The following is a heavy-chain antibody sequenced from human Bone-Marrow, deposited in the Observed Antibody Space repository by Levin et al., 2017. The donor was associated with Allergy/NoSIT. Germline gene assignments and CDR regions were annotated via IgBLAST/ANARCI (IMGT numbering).Heavy chain of an antibody. CDR1: GFTFSDYY. CDR2: ISSSGSTI. V-gene: IGHV3-11*01. D-gene: IGHD1-26*01. CDR3: ARYGRRDRRRTHAFDI. J-gene: IGHJ3*02. Sequence: GESLKISCAASGFTFSDYYMSWIRQAPGKGLEWVSYISSSGSTIYYADSVKGRFTISRDNAKNSLYLQMNSLRAEDTAVYYCARYGRRDRRRTHAFDIWGQGTMVTVSS.